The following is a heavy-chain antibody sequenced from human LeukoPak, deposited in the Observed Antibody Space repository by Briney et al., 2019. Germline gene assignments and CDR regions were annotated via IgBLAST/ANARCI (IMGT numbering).Heavy chain of an antibody. CDR2: INHSGST. J-gene: IGHJ5*02. CDR3: ARGRFLEWLSQNHNWFDP. D-gene: IGHD3-3*01. CDR1: GGSFSGYY. V-gene: IGHV4-34*01. Sequence: SETLSLTCAVYGGSFSGYYWSWIRQPPGKGLEWIGEINHSGSTNYNPSLKSRVTISVDTSKNQFSLKLSSVTAADTAVYYCARGRFLEWLSQNHNWFDPWGQGTLATVSS.